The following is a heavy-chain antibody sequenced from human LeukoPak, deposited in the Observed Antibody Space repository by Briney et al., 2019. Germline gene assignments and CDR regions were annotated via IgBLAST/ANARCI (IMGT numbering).Heavy chain of an antibody. J-gene: IGHJ5*02. CDR2: IIPILGIA. CDR3: ARIGVGTVTATYNWFDP. Sequence: SVKVSCKASGGTFSSYAISWVRQAPGQGLEWMGRIIPILGIANYAQKFQGRVTITADKSTSTAYMELSSLRSEDTAVYYCARIGVGTVTATYNWFDPWGQGTLVTVSS. V-gene: IGHV1-69*04. D-gene: IGHD4-11*01. CDR1: GGTFSSYA.